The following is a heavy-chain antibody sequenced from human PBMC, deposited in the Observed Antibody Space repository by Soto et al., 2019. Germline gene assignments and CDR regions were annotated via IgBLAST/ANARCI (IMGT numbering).Heavy chain of an antibody. D-gene: IGHD2-2*01. CDR1: GGSISSGGYY. Sequence: QVQLQESGPGLVKPSQNLSLTCPVSGGSISSGGYYWSWIRQHPGKGLEWIVYIDYSGTTYYNPSLKSRVTMSVDTSKNQCSLKLGSVTAADTAVYYCARGESSTSPSVNGFDPWGQVTMVTVTS. CDR2: IDYSGTT. V-gene: IGHV4-31*03. J-gene: IGHJ5*02. CDR3: ARGESSTSPSVNGFDP.